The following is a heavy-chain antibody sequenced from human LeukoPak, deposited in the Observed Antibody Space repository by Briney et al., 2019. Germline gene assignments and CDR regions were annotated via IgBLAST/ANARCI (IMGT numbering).Heavy chain of an antibody. Sequence: PSETLSLTCTVSGGSISSSSYYWGWIRQPPGKGLEWIGSIYYSGSTYYNPSLKSRVTISVDTSKNQFSLKLSSVTAADTAVYYCARRIEGSSFEYYFDYWGQGTLVTVSS. J-gene: IGHJ4*02. CDR2: IYYSGST. D-gene: IGHD6-13*01. CDR3: ARRIEGSSFEYYFDY. CDR1: GGSISSSSYY. V-gene: IGHV4-39*01.